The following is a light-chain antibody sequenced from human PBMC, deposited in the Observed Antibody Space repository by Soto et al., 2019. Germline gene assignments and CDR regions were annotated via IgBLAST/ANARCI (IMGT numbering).Light chain of an antibody. V-gene: IGLV4-69*01. CDR2: LNSDGSH. J-gene: IGLJ2*01. CDR3: QTWGTGIHVV. CDR1: SGHSSYA. Sequence: QLVLPQSPSGSASLGAWVKLTCTLSSGHSSYAIAWHQQQPEKGPQYLMKLNSDGSHSKVDGIPDRFTGSRSGAARYLTISSLQSEDEADYYCQTWGTGIHVVFGGGTTLTAL.